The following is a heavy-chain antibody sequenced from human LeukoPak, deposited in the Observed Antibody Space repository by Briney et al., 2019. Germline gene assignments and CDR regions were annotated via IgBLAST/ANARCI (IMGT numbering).Heavy chain of an antibody. CDR3: ARFSRPTLFDY. V-gene: IGHV4-30-4*01. Sequence: PSETLSLTCTVSGGSISSGDYYWSWIRQPPGKGLEWIGYISYSGYTYYNPSLKSRVTISIDTSKNQFSLKLSSVTAADTAVYYCARFSRPTLFDYWGQGTLVTVSS. CDR2: ISYSGYT. CDR1: GGSISSGDYY. J-gene: IGHJ4*02.